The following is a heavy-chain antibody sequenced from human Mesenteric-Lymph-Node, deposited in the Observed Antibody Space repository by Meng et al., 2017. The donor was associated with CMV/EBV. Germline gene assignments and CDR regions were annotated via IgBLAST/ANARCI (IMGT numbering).Heavy chain of an antibody. CDR1: GGSISSGSYY. Sequence: SETLSLTCTVSGGSISSGSYYWGWIRQPPGKGLEWIGSIYYSGSTYYNPSLKSRVTISVDPSKNQFSLKLSSVTAADTAVYYCARAYIVVVPAAINWFDPWGQGTLVTVSS. CDR2: IYYSGST. D-gene: IGHD2-2*01. V-gene: IGHV4-39*07. CDR3: ARAYIVVVPAAINWFDP. J-gene: IGHJ5*02.